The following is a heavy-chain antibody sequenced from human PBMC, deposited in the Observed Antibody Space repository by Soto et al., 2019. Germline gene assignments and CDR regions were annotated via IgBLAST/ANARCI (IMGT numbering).Heavy chain of an antibody. Sequence: QVQLQESGPGLVKPSQTLSLTCTVSGGSISSGDYYWSWIRQPPGKGLEWIGYIYYSGSTYYNPSLKSRVTISVDTSKNQFSLKLSSVTAADTAVYYCARGPISIVPFNADFDYWGQGTLVTVSS. D-gene: IGHD1-26*01. CDR2: IYYSGST. CDR1: GGSISSGDYY. J-gene: IGHJ4*02. CDR3: ARGPISIVPFNADFDY. V-gene: IGHV4-30-4*01.